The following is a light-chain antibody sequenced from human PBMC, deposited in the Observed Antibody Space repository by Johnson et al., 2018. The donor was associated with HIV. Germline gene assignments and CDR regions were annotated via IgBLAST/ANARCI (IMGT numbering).Light chain of an antibody. Sequence: QSVLTQPPSVSAAPGQKVTISCSGSSSNIGNNYVSWYQQLPKTAPKLLIYDNNKRPSGIPDRFSGSKSGTSATLGITGLQTGDEADYYCGTWDSSLSSGFYVFGTCTKVTVL. CDR1: SSNIGNNY. CDR3: GTWDSSLSSGFYV. V-gene: IGLV1-51*01. J-gene: IGLJ1*01. CDR2: DNN.